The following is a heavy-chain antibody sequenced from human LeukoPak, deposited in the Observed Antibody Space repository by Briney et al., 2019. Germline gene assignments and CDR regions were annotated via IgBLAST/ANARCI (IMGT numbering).Heavy chain of an antibody. J-gene: IGHJ4*02. Sequence: PSETLSLTCAVYGGSFSGYYWSWIRQPPGKGLEWIGEINHSGSTNYNPSLKSRVTISVDTSKNQFSLKLSSVTAADTAVYYCARGVGRTMTPPRPNHKGSSWFDYWGQGTLVTVSS. V-gene: IGHV4-34*01. D-gene: IGHD6-13*01. CDR3: ARGVGRTMTPPRPNHKGSSWFDY. CDR1: GGSFSGYY. CDR2: INHSGST.